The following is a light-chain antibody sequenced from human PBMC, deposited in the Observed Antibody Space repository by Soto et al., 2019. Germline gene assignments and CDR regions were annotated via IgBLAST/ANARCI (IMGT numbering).Light chain of an antibody. Sequence: IQLTQSPSSLSASVGDRVSISCRASQGNNTFVAWYQQKSGKAPKLLIYGASTLQSGVTSRFSGSGSGTWFTLTISGLQPEDFAPYYCQQLTARRFSFGQGTKLDIK. CDR1: QGNNTF. CDR3: QQLTARRFS. V-gene: IGKV1-9*01. J-gene: IGKJ2*01. CDR2: GAS.